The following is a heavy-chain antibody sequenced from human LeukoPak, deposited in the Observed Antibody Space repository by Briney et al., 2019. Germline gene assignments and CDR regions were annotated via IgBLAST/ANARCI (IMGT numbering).Heavy chain of an antibody. CDR2: ISYDGSNK. D-gene: IGHD6-13*01. CDR3: AKGGSSSWYYFDY. J-gene: IGHJ4*02. CDR1: GFTFSSYG. V-gene: IGHV3-30*18. Sequence: GGSLRLSCAASGFTFSSYGVHWVRQAPGKGLEWVAVISYDGSNKYYADSVKGRFTISRDNSKNTLYLQMNSLRAEDTAVYYCAKGGSSSWYYFDYWGQGTLVTVSS.